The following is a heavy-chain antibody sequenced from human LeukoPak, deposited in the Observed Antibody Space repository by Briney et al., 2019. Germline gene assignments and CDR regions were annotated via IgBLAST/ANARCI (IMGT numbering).Heavy chain of an antibody. D-gene: IGHD1-26*01. V-gene: IGHV3-30*18. CDR3: AKDSPWWELPPRGAFDI. J-gene: IGHJ3*02. CDR1: GFTFSSYG. CDR2: ISYDGSNK. Sequence: GGSLRLSCAASGFTFSSYGMHWVRQAPGKGLEWVAVISYDGSNKYYADSVKGRFTISRDNSKNTLYLQMNSLRAEDTAVYYCAKDSPWWELPPRGAFDIWGQGTMVTVSS.